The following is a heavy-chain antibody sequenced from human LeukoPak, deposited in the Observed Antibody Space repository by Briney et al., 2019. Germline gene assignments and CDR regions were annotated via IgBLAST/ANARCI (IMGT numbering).Heavy chain of an antibody. J-gene: IGHJ4*02. CDR2: INQHGSET. CDR1: GFSFSSYW. Sequence: GGSLRLSCEVSGFSFSSYWMTWVRQAPGKGLEWVANINQHGSETYYVDSVKGRFIISRDNAKNSLFLQMDSVTGEDTAVYYCSRGGLYRYSGTSGDYRGQGTLVTVSS. V-gene: IGHV3-7*01. D-gene: IGHD1-26*01. CDR3: SRGGLYRYSGTSGDY.